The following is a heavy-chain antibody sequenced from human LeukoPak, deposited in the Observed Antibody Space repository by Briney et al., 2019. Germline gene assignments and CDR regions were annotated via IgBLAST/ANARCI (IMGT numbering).Heavy chain of an antibody. CDR3: ARQRFDYGYGMDV. CDR2: IDPSDSYI. D-gene: IGHD3-16*01. V-gene: IGHV5-10-1*01. CDR1: GYSFTSYW. J-gene: IGHJ6*02. Sequence: GESLKISCKGSGYSFTSYWISWVRQMTRIGLEWMGRIDPSDSYINYSPSFQGHVTISADKSISTAYLQWSSLKASGTAMYYCARQRFDYGYGMDVWGQGTTVTVSS.